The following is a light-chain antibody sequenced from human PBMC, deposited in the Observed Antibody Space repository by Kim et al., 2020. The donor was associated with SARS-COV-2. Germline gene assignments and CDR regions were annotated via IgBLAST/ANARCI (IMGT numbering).Light chain of an antibody. Sequence: ASVGDPVTSPCRATIDISLSLAWYRLRAGKAPQLLLYGTSTLETGVPPRFSGRGSGTDYTLTISSLQPEDLGTYYCQQSYSFPWTFGQGTKVDIK. J-gene: IGKJ1*01. CDR2: GTS. CDR1: IDISLS. V-gene: IGKV1-NL1*01. CDR3: QQSYSFPWT.